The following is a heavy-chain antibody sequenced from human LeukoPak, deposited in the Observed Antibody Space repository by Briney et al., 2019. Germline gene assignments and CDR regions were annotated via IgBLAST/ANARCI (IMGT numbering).Heavy chain of an antibody. D-gene: IGHD6-25*01. CDR2: ITNSGGVT. CDR1: TFTFSNYA. CDR3: AKDDSGWYFDY. J-gene: IGHJ4*02. Sequence: GGSLRLSCAASTFTFSNYAMSWVRQAPGKGLEWVSTITNSGGVTYYADSIKGRFTISRDNSKNTLHQQMKSLRVDDTAVYFCAKDDSGWYFDYRGQGILVTVSS. V-gene: IGHV3-23*01.